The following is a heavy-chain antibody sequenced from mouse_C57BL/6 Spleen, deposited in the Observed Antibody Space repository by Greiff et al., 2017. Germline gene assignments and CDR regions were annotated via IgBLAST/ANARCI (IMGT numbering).Heavy chain of an antibody. Sequence: EVQLVESGGGLVKPGGSLKLSCAASGFTFSDYGMHWVRQAPEKGLEWVAYISSGSSTIYYADTVKGRFTISSDNAKNPLFLHMTSLRSEDTAMXYCARPLYDYDGVYYCDYWGQGTTPPVSS. CDR2: ISSGSSTI. J-gene: IGHJ2*01. D-gene: IGHD2-4*01. CDR3: ARPLYDYDGVYYCDY. V-gene: IGHV5-17*01. CDR1: GFTFSDYG.